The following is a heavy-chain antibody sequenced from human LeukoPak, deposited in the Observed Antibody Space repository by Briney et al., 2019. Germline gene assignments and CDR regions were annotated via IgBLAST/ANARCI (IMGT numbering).Heavy chain of an antibody. CDR2: IYYSGST. CDR1: GGSISSYY. D-gene: IGHD3-10*01. Sequence: KPSETLSLTCTVSGGSISSYYWSWIRQPPGKGLEWIGYIYYSGSTNYNPSLKSRVTISVDTSKNQFSLKLSSVTAADTAVYYCARDRLLWFATDGGSWYYYMDVWGKGTTVTVSS. CDR3: ARDRLLWFATDGGSWYYYMDV. J-gene: IGHJ6*03. V-gene: IGHV4-59*01.